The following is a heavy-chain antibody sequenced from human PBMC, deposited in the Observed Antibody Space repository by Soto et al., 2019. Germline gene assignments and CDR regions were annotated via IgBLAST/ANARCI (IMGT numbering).Heavy chain of an antibody. CDR1: GFTFSSYA. J-gene: IGHJ5*02. CDR3: AKTGPQAQQLGWFDP. CDR2: ISGSGGSA. V-gene: IGHV3-23*01. D-gene: IGHD6-13*01. Sequence: PGGSLRLSCAASGFTFSSYAMSWVRQAPGKGLEWVSAISGSGGSAYYADSVKGRFTISRDNSKNTLYLQMNSLRAEDTAVYYCAKTGPQAQQLGWFDPWGQGTLVTVSS.